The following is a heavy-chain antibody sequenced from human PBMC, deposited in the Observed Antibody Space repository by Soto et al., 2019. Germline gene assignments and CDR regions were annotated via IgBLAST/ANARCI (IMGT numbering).Heavy chain of an antibody. CDR2: IYYSGST. Sequence: PSETLSLTCTVSGGSISSGGYYWSWIRQHPGKGLEWIGYIYYSGSTYYNPSLKSRVTISVDTSKNQFSLKLSSVTAADTAVYYCARGHLTQYCSSTSCYDSGYYYYYMDVWGKGTTVTVSS. V-gene: IGHV4-31*03. CDR1: GGSISSGGYY. D-gene: IGHD2-2*01. CDR3: ARGHLTQYCSSTSCYDSGYYYYYMDV. J-gene: IGHJ6*03.